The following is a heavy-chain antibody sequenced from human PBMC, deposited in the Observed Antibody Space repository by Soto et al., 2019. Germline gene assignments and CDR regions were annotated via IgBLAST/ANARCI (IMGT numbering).Heavy chain of an antibody. CDR2: ISAYNGNT. CDR1: GYTFTSYG. V-gene: IGHV1-18*01. CDR3: ARDNSLWFGEFASDYYYYYYMDV. D-gene: IGHD3-10*01. J-gene: IGHJ6*03. Sequence: GASVKVSCKASGYTFTSYGISWVRQAPGQGLEWMGWISAYNGNTNYAQKLQGRVTMTTDTSTSTAYMELRSLRSDDTAVYYCARDNSLWFGEFASDYYYYYYMDVRGKGTTVTVSS.